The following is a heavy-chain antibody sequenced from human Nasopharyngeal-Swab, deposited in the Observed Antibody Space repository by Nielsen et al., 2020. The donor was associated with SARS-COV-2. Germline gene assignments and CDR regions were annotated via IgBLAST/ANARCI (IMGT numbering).Heavy chain of an antibody. CDR1: GYSFTSYW. J-gene: IGHJ4*02. D-gene: IGHD5-24*01. CDR3: ARHGELATINY. V-gene: IGHV5-51*01. Sequence: GESLKISCKGSGYSFTSYWIGWVRQMPGKGLEWMGIIYPGDSDSRYSPSFQGQVTISADKSISTAYLQWSSLKASDSAIYYCARHGELATINYWGQGTLVTVSS. CDR2: IYPGDSDS.